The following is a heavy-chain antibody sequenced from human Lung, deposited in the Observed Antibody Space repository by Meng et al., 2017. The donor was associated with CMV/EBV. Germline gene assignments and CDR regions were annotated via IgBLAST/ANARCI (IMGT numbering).Heavy chain of an antibody. J-gene: IGHJ6*02. Sequence: GGSXRLXCAASGFTFSSYEMNWVRQAPGKGLEWVSYISSSGSTIYYADSVKGRFTISRDNAKNSLYVQMNSLRAEDTAVYYCAGGFGEPSMDVWGQGTTVTVSS. CDR2: ISSSGSTI. V-gene: IGHV3-48*03. CDR3: AGGFGEPSMDV. CDR1: GFTFSSYE. D-gene: IGHD3-16*01.